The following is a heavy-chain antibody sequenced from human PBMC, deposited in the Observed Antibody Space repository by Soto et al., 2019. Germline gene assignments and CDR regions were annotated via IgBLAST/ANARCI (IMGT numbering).Heavy chain of an antibody. J-gene: IGHJ5*02. Sequence: GASVKVSCKASGYTITAHLLHWVRQAPGQGLEWMGWISGYNGNTNYAQKVQGRVTMTTDTSTTTAYMELRSLTSDDTAVYYCARSSGPTDRFDPWGQGTLVTVSS. D-gene: IGHD6-19*01. CDR1: GYTITAHL. V-gene: IGHV1-18*04. CDR2: ISGYNGNT. CDR3: ARSSGPTDRFDP.